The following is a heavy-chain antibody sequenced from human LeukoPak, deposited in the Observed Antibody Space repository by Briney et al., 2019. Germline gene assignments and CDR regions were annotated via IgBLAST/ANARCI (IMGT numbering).Heavy chain of an antibody. Sequence: GGSLRLSCAASGFTFDDYGMSWVRQAPGKGLEWVSRIKSDGSNTNYADSVKGRFTISRDNAKNTLHLQMNSLRAEDTAVYYCARGGYYGSGRYYFDSWGQGTLVTVSS. V-gene: IGHV3-74*01. D-gene: IGHD3-3*01. CDR1: GFTFDDYG. CDR2: IKSDGSNT. CDR3: ARGGYYGSGRYYFDS. J-gene: IGHJ4*02.